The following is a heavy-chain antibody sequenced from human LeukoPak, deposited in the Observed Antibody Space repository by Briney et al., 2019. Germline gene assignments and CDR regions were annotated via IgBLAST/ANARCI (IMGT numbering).Heavy chain of an antibody. V-gene: IGHV3-30-3*01. CDR1: GFTFSSYA. CDR3: ARVPYSSPYYFDY. D-gene: IGHD6-6*01. CDR2: ISYDGSNK. J-gene: IGHJ4*02. Sequence: GGSLRLSCAASGFTFSSYAMHWVRQAPGKGLEWVAVISYDGSNKYYADSVKGRFTISRDNSKNTLYLQMNSLRAEDTAVYYCARVPYSSPYYFDYWGQGTLVTVSS.